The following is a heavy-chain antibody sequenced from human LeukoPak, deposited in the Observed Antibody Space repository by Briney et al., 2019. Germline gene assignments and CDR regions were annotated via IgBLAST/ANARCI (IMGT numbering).Heavy chain of an antibody. V-gene: IGHV3-48*04. CDR3: ARVRYYGSGSPANDY. CDR2: ISSSSSTI. CDR1: GFTFSKYW. J-gene: IGHJ4*02. Sequence: GGSLRLSCAASGFTFSKYWLHWLRQAPGKGLVWVSYISSSSSTIYYADSVKGRFTISRDNAKNSLYLQMNSLRAEDTAVYYCARVRYYGSGSPANDYWGQGTLVTVSS. D-gene: IGHD3-10*01.